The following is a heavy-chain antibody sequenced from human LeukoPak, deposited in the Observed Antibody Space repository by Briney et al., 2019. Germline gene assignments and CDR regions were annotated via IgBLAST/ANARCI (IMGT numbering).Heavy chain of an antibody. CDR2: LYYSGST. D-gene: IGHD2-15*01. J-gene: IGHJ3*02. CDR3: ARVRYCSGGSCRRHDAFQI. V-gene: IGHV4-39*07. Sequence: SETLSLTCTVSGGSISNSSYYWGWIRQPPGKRLDWIGSLYYSGSTYYNSSLKSRLIISVDTSKNQFSLKLRSVTAADTAVYYCARVRYCSGGSCRRHDAFQIWGQGTMVTVSS. CDR1: GGSISNSSYY.